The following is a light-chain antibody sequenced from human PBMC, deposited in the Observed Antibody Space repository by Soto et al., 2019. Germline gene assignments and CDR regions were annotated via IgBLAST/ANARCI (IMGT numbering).Light chain of an antibody. Sequence: EIVLTQSPGTLSLSPGERATLSCRASQSVTSNYLARYQQKPGQAPRLLIFGASIRDTGIPDRFSGSGSGTDFTLTISRLEPEDFAVYYCQQYGSSPGTFGQGTKVEIK. CDR3: QQYGSSPGT. V-gene: IGKV3-20*01. CDR1: QSVTSNY. J-gene: IGKJ1*01. CDR2: GAS.